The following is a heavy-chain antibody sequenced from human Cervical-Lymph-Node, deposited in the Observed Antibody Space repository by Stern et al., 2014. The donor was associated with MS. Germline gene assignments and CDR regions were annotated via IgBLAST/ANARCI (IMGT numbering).Heavy chain of an antibody. V-gene: IGHV3-21*01. J-gene: IGHJ4*02. CDR2: ISSSSSYI. CDR3: ARALRSYYDSSGYWDY. CDR1: GFTFSSYS. D-gene: IGHD3-22*01. Sequence: EVQLLESGGGLVKPGGSLRLSCAASGFTFSSYSMNWVRQAPGKGLEWVSSISSSSSYIYYADSVKGRFTISRDNAKNSLYLQMNSLRAEDTAVYYCARALRSYYDSSGYWDYWGQGTLVTVSS.